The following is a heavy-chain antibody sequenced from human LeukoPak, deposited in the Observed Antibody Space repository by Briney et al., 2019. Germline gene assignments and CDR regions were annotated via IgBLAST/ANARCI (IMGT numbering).Heavy chain of an antibody. CDR2: INPNSGGT. CDR3: ARVGAAGRYYFDY. CDR1: GYTFTGYY. Sequence: ASVKVSCKASGYTFTGYYMHWVRQAPGQGLEWMGWINPNSGGTNYAQKFQGRVTMTRDTSISTAYMELSRLRSDDTAVYYCARVGAAGRYYFDYWGQGTLGTVSS. J-gene: IGHJ4*02. V-gene: IGHV1-2*02. D-gene: IGHD6-13*01.